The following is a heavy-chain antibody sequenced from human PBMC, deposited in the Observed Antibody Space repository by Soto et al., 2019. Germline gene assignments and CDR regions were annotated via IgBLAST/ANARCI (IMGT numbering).Heavy chain of an antibody. CDR2: ISYDARKE. CDR1: GFSFSSYG. D-gene: IGHD3-16*01. J-gene: IGHJ6*02. CDR3: AREYDHPRGDNYYGMDV. V-gene: IGHV3-30*03. Sequence: QVQLVESGGGVVQPGRSLRLSCGVSGFSFSSYGFHWVRQAPGKGLEWVAFISYDARKEYYSDSVKGRCTISRDNFKKTVHLHIRNLRPENTGVYYCAREYDHPRGDNYYGMDVWGQGTTVTVS.